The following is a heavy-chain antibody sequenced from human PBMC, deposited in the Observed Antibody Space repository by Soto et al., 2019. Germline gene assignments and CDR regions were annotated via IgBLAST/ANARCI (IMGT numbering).Heavy chain of an antibody. CDR3: VGSLMSRAMESFDY. Sequence: SETLSLTCSVSAGSISRYYWGWVRLSPGEGLEWIAHISYTVDASYNPSLKSRVTISLDTSKNQIALSLMSVTAADTAVYYCVGSLMSRAMESFDYWGQGTLVTVS. D-gene: IGHD5-18*01. V-gene: IGHV4-59*01. CDR1: AGSISRYY. J-gene: IGHJ4*02. CDR2: ISYTVDA.